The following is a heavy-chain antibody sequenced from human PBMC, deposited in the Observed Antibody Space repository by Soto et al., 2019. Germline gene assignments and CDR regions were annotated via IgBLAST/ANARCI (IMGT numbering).Heavy chain of an antibody. D-gene: IGHD3-22*01. CDR2: IIPIFGTA. Sequence: QVQLXQSGAXXKKPGXSXXXXXXXSGGXXSSYAISWVRQAPGQGLEWMGGIIPIFGTANYAQKFQGRVTIPADESTSTAYMELSSLRSEDTAVYYCALAYYYDSSGYRPRTDWYFDLWGRGTLVTVSS. V-gene: IGHV1-69*01. CDR1: GGXXSSYA. J-gene: IGHJ2*01. CDR3: ALAYYYDSSGYRPRTDWYFDL.